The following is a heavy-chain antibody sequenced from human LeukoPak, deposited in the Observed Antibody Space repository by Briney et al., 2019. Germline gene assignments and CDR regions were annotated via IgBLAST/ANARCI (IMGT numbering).Heavy chain of an antibody. V-gene: IGHV4-30-2*01. D-gene: IGHD3-10*01. CDR2: IYHSGST. CDR3: ARDRASGYFDY. CDR1: GGSISSGGYS. J-gene: IGHJ4*02. Sequence: TLSLTCAVSGGSISSGGYSWSWIRQPPGKGLEWIGYIYHSGSTYYNPSLKSRVTISVDRSKNQFSLKLSSVTAADTAVYYCARDRASGYFDYWGQGTLVTVSS.